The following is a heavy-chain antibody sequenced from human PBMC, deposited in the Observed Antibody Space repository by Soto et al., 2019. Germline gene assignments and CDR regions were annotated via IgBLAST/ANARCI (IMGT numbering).Heavy chain of an antibody. V-gene: IGHV3-48*01. Sequence: EGQLVEFGGGLVKPGGSLRLSCAASGFSFSIYSYNWVRQAPGKGLEWLSYISPAGSSIYYADSVKGRFTISRDSARDSVYLQMNSLRAEDTAVYYCAKDRGGSGAFDIWGLGTMVTVSS. CDR2: ISPAGSSI. J-gene: IGHJ3*02. CDR1: GFSFSIYS. D-gene: IGHD3-10*01. CDR3: AKDRGGSGAFDI.